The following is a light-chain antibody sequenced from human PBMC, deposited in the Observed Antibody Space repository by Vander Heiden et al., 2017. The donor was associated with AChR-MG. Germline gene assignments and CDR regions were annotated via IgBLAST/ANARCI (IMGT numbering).Light chain of an antibody. Sequence: DIQVTQSPSSLSASVGDRVTITCRTSPSISRYFNWYQLKPGKAPKLLISGASSLHSGVPSRFSGSGSGTEFTLSISSLQPEDFATYYCQQGYSDPPTFGQGTKVEMK. CDR1: PSISRY. CDR3: QQGYSDPPT. CDR2: GAS. J-gene: IGKJ1*01. V-gene: IGKV1-39*01.